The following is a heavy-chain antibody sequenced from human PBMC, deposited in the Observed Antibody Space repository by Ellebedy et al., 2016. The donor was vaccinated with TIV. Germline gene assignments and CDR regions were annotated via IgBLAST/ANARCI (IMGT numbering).Heavy chain of an antibody. J-gene: IGHJ3*02. V-gene: IGHV3-21*01. Sequence: GESLKISCAASGFTFSSYSMNWVRQAPGKGLEWVSSISSSSSYIYYADSVKGRFTISRDNAKNSLYLQMNSLRAEDTAVYYCARSGCGGDCYSEAFEIWGQGTMVTVSS. D-gene: IGHD2-21*02. CDR3: ARSGCGGDCYSEAFEI. CDR2: ISSSSSYI. CDR1: GFTFSSYS.